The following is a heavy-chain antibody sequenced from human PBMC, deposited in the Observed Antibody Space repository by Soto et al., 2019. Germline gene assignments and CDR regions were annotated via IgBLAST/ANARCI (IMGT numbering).Heavy chain of an antibody. V-gene: IGHV1-18*01. CDR3: ARGGQSGGDWDAFDI. D-gene: IGHD2-21*02. CDR1: GYTFTSYA. J-gene: IGHJ3*02. Sequence: QVQLVQSGAEVKKPGASVKVSCKASGYTFTSYAISWVRQAPGQGLEWMGWISGYSGYTNYARKFQGRVTMTTDTSTSTAYMELRSLRSDDTALYYCARGGQSGGDWDAFDIWGQGTVVTVSS. CDR2: ISGYSGYT.